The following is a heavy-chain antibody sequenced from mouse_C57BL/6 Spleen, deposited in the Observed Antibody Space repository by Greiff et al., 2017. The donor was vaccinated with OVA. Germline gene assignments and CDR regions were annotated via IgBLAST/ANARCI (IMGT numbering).Heavy chain of an antibody. V-gene: IGHV1-72*01. CDR3: ARYDGYYQLWYFDV. CDR2: IDPNSGGT. J-gene: IGHJ1*03. CDR1: GYTFTSYW. Sequence: QVQLKQPGAELVKPGASVKLSCKASGYTFTSYWMHWVKQRPGRGLEWIGRIDPNSGGTKYNEKFKSKATLTVDKPSSTAYMQLSSLTSEDSAVYYCARYDGYYQLWYFDVWGTGTTVTVSS. D-gene: IGHD2-3*01.